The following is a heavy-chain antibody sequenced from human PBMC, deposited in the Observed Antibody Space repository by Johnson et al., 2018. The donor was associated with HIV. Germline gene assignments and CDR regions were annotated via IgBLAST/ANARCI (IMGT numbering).Heavy chain of an antibody. CDR3: ARVGRPWLPRDAFDI. V-gene: IGHV3-30*14. Sequence: VQVVESGGGVVQPGRSLRLSCAASGFTFSSYAMHWVRQAPGKGLEWVAVISYDGSNKYYADSVRGRFTISRDNSKNTLYLQMNSLRAEDTAVYYCARVGRPWLPRDAFDIWGQGTMVTVSS. D-gene: IGHD6-19*01. J-gene: IGHJ3*02. CDR2: ISYDGSNK. CDR1: GFTFSSYA.